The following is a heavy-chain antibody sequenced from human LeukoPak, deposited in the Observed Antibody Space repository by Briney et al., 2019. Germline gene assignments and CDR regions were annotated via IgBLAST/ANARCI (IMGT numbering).Heavy chain of an antibody. J-gene: IGHJ4*02. CDR3: ARGPTAPRVVAAVAYFDY. Sequence: PSETLSLTCAVYGGSFSGYYWSWIRQPPGKGLEWIGEINHSGSTNYNPSLKSRVTISVDTSKNQFSLKLSSVTAADTAVYYCARGPTAPRVVAAVAYFDYWGQGTLVTVSS. V-gene: IGHV4-34*01. D-gene: IGHD2-15*01. CDR2: INHSGST. CDR1: GGSFSGYY.